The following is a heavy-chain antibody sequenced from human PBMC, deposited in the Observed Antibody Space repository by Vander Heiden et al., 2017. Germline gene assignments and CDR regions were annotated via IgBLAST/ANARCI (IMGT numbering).Heavy chain of an antibody. CDR3: SIAAAGTYYYYGMDV. J-gene: IGHJ6*02. Sequence: EVQLVESGGGLVQPGGSLQLPCAASGFTFTGSAMHWVREASGKGLEWVGRIRSKANSYATAYAASVKGRFTISRDDSKNTAYLQMNSLKTEDTAVYYCSIAAAGTYYYYGMDVWGQGTTVTVSS. V-gene: IGHV3-73*02. CDR2: IRSKANSYAT. D-gene: IGHD6-13*01. CDR1: GFTFTGSA.